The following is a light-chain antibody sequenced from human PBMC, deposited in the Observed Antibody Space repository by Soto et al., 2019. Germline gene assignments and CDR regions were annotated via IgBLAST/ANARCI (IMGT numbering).Light chain of an antibody. Sequence: QAVVTQPPSVSGAPGQRVTISCTGSSSNIGTGYDVHWYQHLPGTAHQLLIYGNINRPSGVPDRFSGSRSGTSASLAITGLQAEDEADYYCQSYDSSLSGWVFGGGTKVTVL. CDR1: SSNIGTGYD. V-gene: IGLV1-40*01. J-gene: IGLJ3*02. CDR2: GNI. CDR3: QSYDSSLSGWV.